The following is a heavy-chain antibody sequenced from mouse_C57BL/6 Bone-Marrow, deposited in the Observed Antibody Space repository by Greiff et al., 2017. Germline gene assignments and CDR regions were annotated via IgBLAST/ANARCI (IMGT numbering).Heavy chain of an antibody. D-gene: IGHD1-1*01. CDR3: ARVAHYYGSSYVGFAY. CDR2: ISDGGSYT. J-gene: IGHJ3*01. V-gene: IGHV5-4*03. CDR1: GFTFSSYA. Sequence: EVKLMESGGGLVKPGGSLKLSCAASGFTFSSYAMSWVRQTPEKRLEWVATISDGGSYTYYPDNVKGRFTISRDNAKNNLYLQMSHLKSEDTAMYYCARVAHYYGSSYVGFAYWGQGTLVTVSA.